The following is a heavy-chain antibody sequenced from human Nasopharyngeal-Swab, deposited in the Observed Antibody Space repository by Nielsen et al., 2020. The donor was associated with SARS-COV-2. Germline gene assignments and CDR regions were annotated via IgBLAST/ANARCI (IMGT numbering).Heavy chain of an antibody. CDR3: ATCSSANCYPPDDAFDI. V-gene: IGHV4-61*02. Sequence: SETLSLTCTVSGGYISSGGHYWTWIRQPAGKGLEWIGRIYSSGSTNYNPSLKSRVSISIDTSKNQFSLRLSPVTAADTAMYYCATCSSANCYPPDDAFDIWGQGTMV. CDR1: GGYISSGGHY. CDR2: IYSSGST. D-gene: IGHD2-2*01. J-gene: IGHJ3*02.